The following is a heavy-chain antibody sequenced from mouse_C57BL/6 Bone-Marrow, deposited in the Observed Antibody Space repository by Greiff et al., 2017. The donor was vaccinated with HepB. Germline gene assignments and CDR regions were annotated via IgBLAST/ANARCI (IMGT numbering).Heavy chain of an antibody. CDR2: ICPGDGDT. Sequence: QVQLQQSGPELVKPGASVKISCKASGYAFSSSWMNWVKQRPGKGLEWIGRICPGDGDTNYNGKFKGKATLTADKSSSTAYMQLSSLTSEDSAVYFCARENYYGDWFAYWGQGTLVTVSA. J-gene: IGHJ3*01. CDR1: GYAFSSSW. CDR3: ARENYYGDWFAY. V-gene: IGHV1-82*01. D-gene: IGHD1-2*01.